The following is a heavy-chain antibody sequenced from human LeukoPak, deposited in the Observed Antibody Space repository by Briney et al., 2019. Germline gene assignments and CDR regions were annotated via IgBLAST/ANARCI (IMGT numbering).Heavy chain of an antibody. V-gene: IGHV3-11*01. CDR3: AKADMRNYYDSSGYFL. CDR2: ISSSGSTI. CDR1: GFTFSDYY. J-gene: IGHJ4*02. D-gene: IGHD3-22*01. Sequence: GGSLRLSCAASGFTFSDYYMSWIRQAPGKGLEWVSYISSSGSTIYYADSVKGRFTISRDNSKNTLYLQMNSLRAEDTAVYYCAKADMRNYYDSSGYFLWGQGTLVTVSS.